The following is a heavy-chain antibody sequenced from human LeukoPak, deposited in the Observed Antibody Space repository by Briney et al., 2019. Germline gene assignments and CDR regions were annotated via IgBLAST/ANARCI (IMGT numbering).Heavy chain of an antibody. CDR1: GYTFRDYA. CDR2: IRANSEKA. CDR3: ARGHYDGNRYFDN. J-gene: IGHJ4*02. V-gene: IGHV1-8*01. Sequence: ASVRVSCKTSGYTFRDYAINWVGQAPGLGREWVAWIRANSEKAGSAKKRQGRVPLTRDTSTETAFMELSGLASDDSATYLCARGHYDGNRYFDNWGQGTLVTVSS. D-gene: IGHD4-23*01.